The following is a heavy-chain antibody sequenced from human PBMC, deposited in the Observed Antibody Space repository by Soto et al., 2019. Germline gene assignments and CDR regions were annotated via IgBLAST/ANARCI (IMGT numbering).Heavy chain of an antibody. D-gene: IGHD3-3*01. J-gene: IGHJ4*02. V-gene: IGHV1-18*01. CDR2: ISAYNGNT. CDR3: ARGGDDFWSGYYLTYYFDY. Sequence: GASVKVSCKASGYTFTSYGISWVRQAPGQGLEWMGWISAYNGNTNYAQKLQGRVTMTTDTSTSTAYMELRSLRSDDTAVYYCARGGDDFWSGYYLTYYFDYWGQGTLVTVSS. CDR1: GYTFTSYG.